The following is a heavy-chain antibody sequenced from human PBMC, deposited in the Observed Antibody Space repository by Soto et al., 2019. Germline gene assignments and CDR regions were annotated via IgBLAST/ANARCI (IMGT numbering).Heavy chain of an antibody. CDR3: GSGDAFDI. Sequence: EVQLVESGGGLVKPGGSLRLSCAASGLTFSNALMSWVRQAPGKGLEWVGRIKSRKNGGTTDYAAAVKGRCISSRDDSKITLFLEMSSLKIEEAAVYYCGSGDAFDIWGQGTMVTVSS. J-gene: IGHJ3*02. CDR2: IKSRKNGGTT. CDR1: GLTFSNAL. D-gene: IGHD7-27*01. V-gene: IGHV3-15*01.